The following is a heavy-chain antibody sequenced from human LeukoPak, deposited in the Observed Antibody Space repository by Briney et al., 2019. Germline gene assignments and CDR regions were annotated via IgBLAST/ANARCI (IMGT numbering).Heavy chain of an antibody. CDR2: ISSSSSYI. CDR1: GFTFSSYS. Sequence: GGSLRLSCAASGFTFSSYSMNWVRQAPGKGLEWVSSISSSSSYIYYADSVKGRFTISRDNAKNSLYLQMNSLRAEDTAVYYCARPDEQQLVRYAFDIWGQGTMVTVSS. J-gene: IGHJ3*02. V-gene: IGHV3-21*01. D-gene: IGHD6-13*01. CDR3: ARPDEQQLVRYAFDI.